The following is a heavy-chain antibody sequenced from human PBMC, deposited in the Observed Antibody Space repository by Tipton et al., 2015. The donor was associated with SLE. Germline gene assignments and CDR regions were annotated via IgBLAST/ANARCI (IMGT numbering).Heavy chain of an antibody. V-gene: IGHV4-61*01. J-gene: IGHJ2*01. CDR2: IYHSGST. CDR3: ARDLGAGWGGHWYFDL. D-gene: IGHD3-16*01. CDR1: GGSISSSHYY. Sequence: TLSLTCTVSGGSISSSHYYWDWIRQPPGKGLEWIGYIYHSGSTDYNPSLKSRVTMSVDTSKNQFSLKLSSVTTADTAVYYCARDLGAGWGGHWYFDLWGRGTLLTVSS.